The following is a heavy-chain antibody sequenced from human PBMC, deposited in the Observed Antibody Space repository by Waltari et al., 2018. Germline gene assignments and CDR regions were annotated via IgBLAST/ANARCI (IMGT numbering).Heavy chain of an antibody. CDR3: ARFGSGWYPYYFDY. J-gene: IGHJ4*02. CDR2: INHSGST. V-gene: IGHV4-34*01. CDR1: GGSFSGYY. Sequence: QVQLQQWGAGLLKHSETLSITCAVYGGSFSGYYWSWIRQPPGKGLEWIGEINHSGSTNYNPSLKSRVTISVDTSKNQFSLKLSSVTAADTAVYYCARFGSGWYPYYFDYWGQGTLVTVSS. D-gene: IGHD6-19*01.